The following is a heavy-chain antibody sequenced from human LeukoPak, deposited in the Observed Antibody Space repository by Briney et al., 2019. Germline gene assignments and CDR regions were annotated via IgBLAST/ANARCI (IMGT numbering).Heavy chain of an antibody. V-gene: IGHV1-2*02. Sequence: ASVKVSCKASGYTFTGYYMHWVRQAPGQGLEWMGWINPNSGGTNYAQKFQGRVTMTEDTSTDTAYMELSSLRSEDTAVYYCATVTVEGAFDIWGQGTMVTVSS. CDR1: GYTFTGYY. D-gene: IGHD4-17*01. J-gene: IGHJ3*02. CDR3: ATVTVEGAFDI. CDR2: INPNSGGT.